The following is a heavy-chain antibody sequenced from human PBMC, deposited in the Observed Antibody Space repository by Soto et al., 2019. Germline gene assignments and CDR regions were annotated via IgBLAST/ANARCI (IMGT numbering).Heavy chain of an antibody. D-gene: IGHD5-18*01. CDR2: IYYSGST. CDR3: ARVRGYSYGYGLFDY. V-gene: IGHV4-59*01. Sequence: SETLSLTCTVSGGSISSYYWSWIRQPPGKGLEWIGYIYYSGSTNYNPSLKSRVTISVDTSKNQFSLKLSSVTAADTTVYYCARVRGYSYGYGLFDYWGQGTLVTVSS. CDR1: GGSISSYY. J-gene: IGHJ4*02.